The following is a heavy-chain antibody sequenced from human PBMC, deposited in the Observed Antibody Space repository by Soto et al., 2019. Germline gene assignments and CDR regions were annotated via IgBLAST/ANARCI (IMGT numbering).Heavy chain of an antibody. V-gene: IGHV1-3*01. CDR2: INAGNGNT. CDR3: ARVDCSGGSCYSGY. D-gene: IGHD2-15*01. CDR1: GYTFTSYA. J-gene: IGHJ4*02. Sequence: ASVKVSCKASGYTFTSYAMHWVRQAPGQRLEWMGWINAGNGNTKYSQKFQGRVTITRDTSASTAYMELSSLRSEDTAVYYCARVDCSGGSCYSGYWGKGTLVTVSS.